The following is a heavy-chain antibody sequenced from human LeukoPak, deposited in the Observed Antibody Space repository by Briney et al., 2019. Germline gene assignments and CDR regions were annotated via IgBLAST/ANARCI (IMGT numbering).Heavy chain of an antibody. J-gene: IGHJ4*02. CDR2: INPNSGGT. CDR1: GYTFTGYY. V-gene: IGHV1-2*02. Sequence: ASVKVSCKASGYTFTGYYMHWVRQAPGQGLEWMGWINPNSGGTNYAQKFQGRVTMTRDTSISTAYMELSRLRSDDMAVYYCARPRWSSSPSFDYWGQGTLVTVSS. D-gene: IGHD6-6*01. CDR3: ARPRWSSSPSFDY.